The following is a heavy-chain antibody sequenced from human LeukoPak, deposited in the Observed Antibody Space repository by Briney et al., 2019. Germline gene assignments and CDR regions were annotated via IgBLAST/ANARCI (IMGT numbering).Heavy chain of an antibody. J-gene: IGHJ4*02. CDR3: ARQRYGLALFYFDY. V-gene: IGHV4-39*01. D-gene: IGHD3-16*01. CDR2: IYYSGST. CDR1: GGSISSSVHY. Sequence: TASETLSLTCTVSGGSISSSVHYWGWVRQPPGMGLEWIGSIYYSGSTSYNASLKSRVTIFVDGSKNQFSLKLSSVTAADTAVYYCARQRYGLALFYFDYWGQGTLVTVSS.